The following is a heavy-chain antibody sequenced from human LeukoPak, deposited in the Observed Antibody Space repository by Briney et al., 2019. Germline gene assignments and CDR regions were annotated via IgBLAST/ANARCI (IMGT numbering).Heavy chain of an antibody. CDR1: GLALSSYC. D-gene: IGHD1-26*01. Sequence: GGSLRLSCAASGLALSSYCMSWLRQAPGKGLEWVANIKQDGSEKYYVDSVKGRFTISRDNAKNSLYLQMNSLRAEDTAVYYCARDLSGSDTSFDYWGQATLVTVSS. CDR2: IKQDGSEK. V-gene: IGHV3-7*01. J-gene: IGHJ4*02. CDR3: ARDLSGSDTSFDY.